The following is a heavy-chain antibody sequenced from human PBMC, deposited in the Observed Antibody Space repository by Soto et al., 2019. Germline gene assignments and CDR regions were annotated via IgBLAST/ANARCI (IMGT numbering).Heavy chain of an antibody. CDR2: IFHSGET. Sequence: QLQLQESGSGLVKPSQTLSLTCAVSGGSVSSGGYSWSWIRQPPGKGLEWIGYIFHSGETYYNPSLKRLVTISLDRSKNQFCLERTSMTAADTAFYYCASEGSYSASSGHSPDYYYFYAMDVWGQGATVTVS. CDR1: GGSVSSGGYS. D-gene: IGHD3-22*01. CDR3: ASEGSYSASSGHSPDYYYFYAMDV. J-gene: IGHJ6*02. V-gene: IGHV4-30-2*01.